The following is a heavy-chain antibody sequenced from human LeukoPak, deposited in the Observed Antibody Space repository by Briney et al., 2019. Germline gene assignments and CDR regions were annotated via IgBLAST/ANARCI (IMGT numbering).Heavy chain of an antibody. V-gene: IGHV4-4*02. D-gene: IGHD6-19*01. CDR1: GGSISSSNS. CDR2: IYHSGST. Sequence: PSGTLSLTCVVSGGSISSSNSWRWVRQPPGRGLEWIGEIYHSGSTNYNPSLKSRVTMSVDKSKNQFSLNLSSVTAADTAVYYCARRTSGWYGIDYWGQGTLVTVSS. CDR3: ARRTSGWYGIDY. J-gene: IGHJ4*02.